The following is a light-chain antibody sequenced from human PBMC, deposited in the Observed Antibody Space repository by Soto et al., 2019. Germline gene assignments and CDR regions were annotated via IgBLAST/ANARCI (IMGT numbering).Light chain of an antibody. Sequence: AIQMTQSPSSLSASVGDRVTITCRASQGIRNDLGWYQQKPGNAPKVLIYAASTLQGGVPSRFSGSGSGTDFTLTITSLQPEDFATYFCMQDYNYPRTFGQGTKVEIK. CDR3: MQDYNYPRT. V-gene: IGKV1-6*01. CDR1: QGIRND. J-gene: IGKJ1*01. CDR2: AAS.